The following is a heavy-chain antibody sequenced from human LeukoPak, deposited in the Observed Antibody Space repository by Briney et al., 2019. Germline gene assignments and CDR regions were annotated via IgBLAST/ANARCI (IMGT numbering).Heavy chain of an antibody. CDR1: GCTFTSYG. D-gene: IGHD3-10*01. V-gene: IGHV1-18*01. Sequence: ASVKVSCKASGCTFTSYGISGVREAPGQGLEWMGWISAYNGNTNYAQKLQGRVTMTTDTSTSTAYMELRSLRSDDTAVYYCARDPYYYGSGSYYGDQYFQHWGQGTLVTVSS. CDR2: ISAYNGNT. J-gene: IGHJ1*01. CDR3: ARDPYYYGSGSYYGDQYFQH.